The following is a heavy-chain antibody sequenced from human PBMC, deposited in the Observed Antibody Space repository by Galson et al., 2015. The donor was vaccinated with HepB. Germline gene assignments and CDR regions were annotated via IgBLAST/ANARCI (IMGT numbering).Heavy chain of an antibody. V-gene: IGHV1-3*01. D-gene: IGHD3-22*01. J-gene: IGHJ3*02. CDR1: GYTFTSYA. CDR3: ARDGIITDAFDI. Sequence: SVKVSCKASGYTFTSYAMHWVRQAPGQRLEWMGWINAGNGNTKYSQKFQGRVTITRDTSASAAYMELSSLRSEDTAVYYCARDGIITDAFDIWGQGTMVTVSS. CDR2: INAGNGNT.